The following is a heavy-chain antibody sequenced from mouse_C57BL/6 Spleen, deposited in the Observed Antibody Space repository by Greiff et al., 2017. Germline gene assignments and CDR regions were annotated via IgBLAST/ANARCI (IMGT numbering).Heavy chain of an antibody. Sequence: EVKLMESGPGLVKPSQSLSLTCSVTGYSITSGYYWNWIRQFPGNKLEWMGYISYDGSNNYNPSLKNRISITRDTSKRQCFLKLNSVTTEDTATYFCARAGGTRYFDVWCTGTTVTVSS. J-gene: IGHJ1*03. D-gene: IGHD2-14*01. CDR2: ISYDGSN. V-gene: IGHV3-6*01. CDR1: GYSITSGYY. CDR3: ARAGGTRYFDV.